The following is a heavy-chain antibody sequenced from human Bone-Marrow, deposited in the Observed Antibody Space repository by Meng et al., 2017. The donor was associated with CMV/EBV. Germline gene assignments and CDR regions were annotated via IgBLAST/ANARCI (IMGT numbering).Heavy chain of an antibody. Sequence: GESLKISCAASGFTFSSYSMNWVRQAPGKGLEWVSYISSSSSTIYYADSVKGRFTISSDNAKNSLYLQMNSLRAEDTAVYYCARDREDGYNLEYYGMDVWGQGTTVTIYS. D-gene: IGHD5-24*01. CDR1: GFTFSSYS. CDR3: ARDREDGYNLEYYGMDV. CDR2: ISSSSSTI. J-gene: IGHJ6*02. V-gene: IGHV3-48*04.